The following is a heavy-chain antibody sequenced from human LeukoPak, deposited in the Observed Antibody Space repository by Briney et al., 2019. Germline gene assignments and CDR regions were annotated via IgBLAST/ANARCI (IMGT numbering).Heavy chain of an antibody. CDR1: GFTFSSYA. Sequence: SGGSLRLSCAASGFTFSSYAMSRVRQAPGKGLEWVSAISGSGGSTYYADSVKGRFTISRDNSKNTLYLQMNSLRAEDTAVYYCAKGAGRRWLQSYYFDYWGQGTLVTVSS. CDR3: AKGAGRRWLQSYYFDY. CDR2: ISGSGGST. J-gene: IGHJ4*02. D-gene: IGHD5-12*01. V-gene: IGHV3-23*01.